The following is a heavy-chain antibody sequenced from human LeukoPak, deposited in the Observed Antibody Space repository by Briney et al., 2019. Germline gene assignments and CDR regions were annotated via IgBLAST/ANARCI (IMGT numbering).Heavy chain of an antibody. V-gene: IGHV3-64D*06. J-gene: IGHJ4*02. Sequence: GGSLRLSCSASGFTFSSRPMHWIRQAPEKGLDYVSGTSGNGRSTYYADSVKGRFTISRDNSKNTVYLQMSSLRPGDTAVYYCVNQISGWVYWGQGTLVTVSS. CDR2: TSGNGRST. CDR1: GFTFSSRP. D-gene: IGHD6-19*01. CDR3: VNQISGWVY.